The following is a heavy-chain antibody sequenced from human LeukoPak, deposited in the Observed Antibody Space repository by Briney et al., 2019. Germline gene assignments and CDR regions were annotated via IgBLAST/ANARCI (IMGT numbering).Heavy chain of an antibody. J-gene: IGHJ3*02. CDR3: ARLTRSGTAFDI. D-gene: IGHD3-3*01. V-gene: IGHV1-46*01. CDR1: GDTLTNYY. Sequence: ASVKVSCKASGDTLTNYYIHWLRQAPGQGLEWMGISNPNGGSTSYAQQFQGRVTMTRDTSTSTVYMELTSLRSEDTALYYCARLTRSGTAFDIWGQGTMVTVSS. CDR2: SNPNGGST.